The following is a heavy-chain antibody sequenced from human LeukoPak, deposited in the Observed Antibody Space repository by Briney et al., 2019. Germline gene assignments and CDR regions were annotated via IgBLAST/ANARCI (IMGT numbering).Heavy chain of an antibody. CDR1: GFTFSSYA. Sequence: HPGGSLRLSCAASGFTFSSYAMSWVRQAPGKGLEWVGFIRSKAYGGTTEYAASVKGRFTISRDDSKSIAYLQMNSLKTEDTAVYYCTRLSAVGITMIVVPQEVYYFDYWGQGTLVTVSS. CDR2: IRSKAYGGTT. CDR3: TRLSAVGITMIVVPQEVYYFDY. V-gene: IGHV3-49*04. J-gene: IGHJ4*02. D-gene: IGHD3-22*01.